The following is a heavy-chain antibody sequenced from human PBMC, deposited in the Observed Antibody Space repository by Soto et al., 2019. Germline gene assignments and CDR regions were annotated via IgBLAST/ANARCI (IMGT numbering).Heavy chain of an antibody. Sequence: ETRPLTCTVAGGSISRSSYHWGWIRQPRGKGLEWIGSIYYSGSTYYNPSLKSRVTISVDTSKNQFSLKLSSVTAADTAVYYCARHIRLRFLEWSEYYFDDWGQGTRVTPSS. CDR2: IYYSGST. CDR1: GGSISRSSYH. CDR3: ARHIRLRFLEWSEYYFDD. V-gene: IGHV4-39*01. J-gene: IGHJ4*02. D-gene: IGHD3-3*01.